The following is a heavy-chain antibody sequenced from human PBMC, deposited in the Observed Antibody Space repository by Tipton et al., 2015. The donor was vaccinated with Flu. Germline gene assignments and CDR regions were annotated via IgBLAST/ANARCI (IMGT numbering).Heavy chain of an antibody. Sequence: TLSLTCTVSVDSVSSGFYYWSWIRQTPGKGLEWIGYVYYSGTTNYNPSLKSRVTMSVDTSKSQFSLMLRSVTAADTAVYYCARLSYYDVDLKNFYFDYWGQGALVTVSS. V-gene: IGHV4-61*01. CDR3: ARLSYYDVDLKNFYFDY. D-gene: IGHD3-10*02. J-gene: IGHJ4*02. CDR1: VDSVSSGFYY. CDR2: VYYSGTT.